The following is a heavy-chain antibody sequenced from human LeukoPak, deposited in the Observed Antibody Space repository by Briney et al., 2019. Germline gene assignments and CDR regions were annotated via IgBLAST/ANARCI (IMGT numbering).Heavy chain of an antibody. CDR3: ARGPPRKRIIMVRGDANVFDI. CDR2: IIPIFGTA. D-gene: IGHD3-10*01. Sequence: SVKVSCKASGGTFSSYAISWVRQAPGQGLEWMGGIIPIFGTANYAQKFQGRVTITADESTSTAYMELSSLRSEDTAVYYCARGPPRKRIIMVRGDANVFDIWGQGTMVTVSS. J-gene: IGHJ3*02. CDR1: GGTFSSYA. V-gene: IGHV1-69*13.